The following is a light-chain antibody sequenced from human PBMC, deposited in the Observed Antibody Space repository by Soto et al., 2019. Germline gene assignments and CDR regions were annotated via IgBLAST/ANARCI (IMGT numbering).Light chain of an antibody. CDR1: SSDVGGYNY. CDR3: SSYTGSSTLYV. J-gene: IGLJ1*01. CDR2: DVS. Sequence: QSVLTQPASVSGSPGQSITISCSGTSSDVGGYNYVSWYQQHPGKAPKLMIYDVSNRPSGVSNRFSGSQSGNTASLTISGLQAEDEADYYCSSYTGSSTLYVFGAGTKVTVL. V-gene: IGLV2-14*01.